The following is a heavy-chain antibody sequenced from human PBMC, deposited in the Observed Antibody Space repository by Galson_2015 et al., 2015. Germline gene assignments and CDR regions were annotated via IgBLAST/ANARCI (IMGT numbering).Heavy chain of an antibody. Sequence: SLRLSCAASGFTFSSYGMHWVRQAPGKGLEWVAVIWYDGSNKYYADSVKGRFTISRDNSKNTLYLQMNSLRAEDTAVYYCARRTDNYYYSMDFWGKGTTVTVSS. J-gene: IGHJ6*03. CDR3: ARRTDNYYYSMDF. CDR2: IWYDGSNK. CDR1: GFTFSSYG. V-gene: IGHV3-33*01. D-gene: IGHD1-1*01.